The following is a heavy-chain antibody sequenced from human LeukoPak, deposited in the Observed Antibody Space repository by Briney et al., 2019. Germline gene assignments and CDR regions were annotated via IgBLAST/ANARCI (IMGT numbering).Heavy chain of an antibody. J-gene: IGHJ6*03. CDR1: GGSFSSYY. CDR2: IKQDGSEK. V-gene: IGHV3-7*01. CDR3: ARDRFHSSSWYYYYYMDV. Sequence: PSETLSLTCAVYGGSFSSYYLSWVRQAPGKGLEWVANIKQDGSEKYYVDSVKGRFTISRDNAKNSLYLQMNSLRAEDTAVYYCARDRFHSSSWYYYYYMDVWGKGTTVTISS. D-gene: IGHD6-13*01.